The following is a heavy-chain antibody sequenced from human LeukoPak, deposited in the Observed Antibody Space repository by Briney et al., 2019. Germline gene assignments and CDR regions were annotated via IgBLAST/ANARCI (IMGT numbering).Heavy chain of an antibody. CDR2: IRSSSSYI. CDR1: GFTFSSYS. J-gene: IGHJ6*02. V-gene: IGHV3-21*01. CDR3: ARGTYDYVWGSYSVGYYYYYGMDV. D-gene: IGHD3-16*01. Sequence: GGSLRLSCAASGFTFSSYSMNWVRQAPGKGLEWVSSIRSSSSYIYYADSVKGRFTISRDNAKNSLYLQMNSLRAEDTAVYYCARGTYDYVWGSYSVGYYYYYGMDVWGQGTTVTVSS.